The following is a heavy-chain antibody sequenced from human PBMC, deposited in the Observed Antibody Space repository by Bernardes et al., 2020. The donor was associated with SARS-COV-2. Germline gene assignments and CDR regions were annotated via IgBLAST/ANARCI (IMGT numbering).Heavy chain of an antibody. CDR2: IYYSGST. V-gene: IGHV4-59*01. Sequence: SETLSLTCTVSGGSISSYYWSWIRQPPGKGLEWIGYIYYSGSTNYNPSLKSRVTISVDTSKNQFSLKLSSVTAADTAVYYCARAMGASSWYEGGYYYYGMDVWRQATTVTV. J-gene: IGHJ6*02. CDR3: ARAMGASSWYEGGYYYYGMDV. CDR1: GGSISSYY. D-gene: IGHD6-13*01.